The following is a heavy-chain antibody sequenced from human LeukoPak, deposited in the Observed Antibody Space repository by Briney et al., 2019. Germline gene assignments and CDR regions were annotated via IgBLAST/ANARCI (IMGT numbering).Heavy chain of an antibody. CDR3: ARAYSSSSPFDY. J-gene: IGHJ4*02. CDR1: GFTFSSYA. V-gene: IGHV3-30-3*01. CDR2: ISYDGSNK. Sequence: PGRSLRLSCAASGFTFSSYAMHWVRQAPGKGLEWVAVISYDGSNKYYADSVKGRFTISRDNSKNSLYLQMNSLRAEDTAVYYCARAYSSSSPFDYWGQGTLVTVSS. D-gene: IGHD6-6*01.